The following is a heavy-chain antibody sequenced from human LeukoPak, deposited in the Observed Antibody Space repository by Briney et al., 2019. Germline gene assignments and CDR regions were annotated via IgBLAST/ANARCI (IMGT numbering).Heavy chain of an antibody. V-gene: IGHV1-2*02. Sequence: ASVKVSCKASGYTFTGYYMHWVRQAPGEGLEWMGWINPNSGGTKYAQKFQGRVTMTTDTSTSTAYMELRSLRPDDTAVYYCARAGYSGYDWGAYYYYYMDVWGKGTTVTISS. J-gene: IGHJ6*03. CDR2: INPNSGGT. CDR1: GYTFTGYY. D-gene: IGHD5-12*01. CDR3: ARAGYSGYDWGAYYYYYMDV.